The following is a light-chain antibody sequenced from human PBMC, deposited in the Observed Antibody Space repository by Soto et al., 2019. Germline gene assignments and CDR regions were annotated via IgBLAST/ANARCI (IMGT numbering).Light chain of an antibody. CDR3: QQYNVVPPT. CDR2: DAS. J-gene: IGKJ2*01. Sequence: DIQMTQSPSSLSASVGDRVTITCRASQDISIYLNWFQQKPGKAPKLLIYDASNLEKWVPSRFTGSGSGTDFTLTINSLQPDEIATYYCQQYNVVPPTFGQGTRLEI. V-gene: IGKV1-33*01. CDR1: QDISIY.